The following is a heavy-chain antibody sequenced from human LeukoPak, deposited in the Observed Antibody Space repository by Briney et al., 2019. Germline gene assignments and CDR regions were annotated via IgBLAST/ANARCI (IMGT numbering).Heavy chain of an antibody. J-gene: IGHJ4*02. CDR3: ARDLRFRDDY. Sequence: GGSLRLSCAASGFTFSSYWMTWVRQAPGKGLEWVANVKQDGSETYYMDSLRGRFTISRDNAKNSLYLQMNSLRAEDTAVYYCARDLRFRDDYWGQGTLVTVSS. D-gene: IGHD3-10*01. CDR1: GFTFSSYW. V-gene: IGHV3-7*01. CDR2: VKQDGSET.